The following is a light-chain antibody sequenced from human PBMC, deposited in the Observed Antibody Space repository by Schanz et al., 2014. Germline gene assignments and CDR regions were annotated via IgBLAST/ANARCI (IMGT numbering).Light chain of an antibody. CDR3: QQTYSTVWT. CDR2: DVS. CDR1: QSISSW. Sequence: DIQMTQSPSTLSASVGDRVTLTCRASQSISSWLAWYQQKPGKAPKLLIHDVSSLESGVPSRFSGSGSGTEFTLTISSLQPDAFATYYCQQTYSTVWTFVQGTKVEIK. V-gene: IGKV1-5*01. J-gene: IGKJ1*01.